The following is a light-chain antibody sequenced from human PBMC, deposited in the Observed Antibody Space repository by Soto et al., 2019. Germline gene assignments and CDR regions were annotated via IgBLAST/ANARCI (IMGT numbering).Light chain of an antibody. CDR3: QQRNIWPPVT. CDR2: GAF. CDR1: PSVTNY. J-gene: IGKJ5*01. V-gene: IGKV3-11*01. Sequence: EIVLTESPATRSLSPGERATLSCRASPSVTNYLAWYQQKPGQAPRLVIYGAFNRATGIPARFSGSGSGTDFTLTISSLEPEDFAVYYCQQRNIWPPVTFGQGTRLEIK.